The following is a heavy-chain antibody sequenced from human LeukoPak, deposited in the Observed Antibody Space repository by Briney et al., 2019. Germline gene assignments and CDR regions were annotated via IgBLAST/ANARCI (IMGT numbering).Heavy chain of an antibody. V-gene: IGHV1-18*01. J-gene: IGHJ6*03. Sequence: GASVKVSCKASGYTFTSYGISWVRQAPGQGLEWMGWISAYNGNTNYAQKLQGRFTMTTDTSTSTAYMELRSLRSDDTAVYYCARERATVAGTGDYYYYMDVWGKGTTVTVSS. CDR2: ISAYNGNT. CDR3: ARERATVAGTGDYYYYMDV. CDR1: GYTFTSYG. D-gene: IGHD6-19*01.